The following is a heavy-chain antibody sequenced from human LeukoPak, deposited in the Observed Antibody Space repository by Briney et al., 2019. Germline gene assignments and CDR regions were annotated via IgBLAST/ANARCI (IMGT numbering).Heavy chain of an antibody. D-gene: IGHD2-2*01. CDR2: IIPILGIA. Sequence: SVKVSCKASGGIFSMYAIRWVRQAPGQGLEWMGRIIPILGIANYAQKFQGRVTITADKSTSTAYMELSSLRSEDTAVYYCARGDCSSTNCYEAWGQGTLVTVSS. CDR3: ARGDCSSTNCYEA. V-gene: IGHV1-69*04. J-gene: IGHJ5*02. CDR1: GGIFSMYA.